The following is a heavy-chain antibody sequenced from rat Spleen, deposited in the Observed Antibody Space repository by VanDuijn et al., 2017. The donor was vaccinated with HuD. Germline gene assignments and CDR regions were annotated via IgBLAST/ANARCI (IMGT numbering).Heavy chain of an antibody. CDR2: ISSGGHT. J-gene: IGHJ2*01. CDR1: GFSLTSNG. Sequence: QVQLKESGPGLVQPSQTLSLTCTVSGFSLTSNGVSWVRQPPGKGLEWIATISSGGHTYYNSALKSRLSFSRDTSKSQVFLKMNSLQTEDTAMYFCARGGRGPDYWGQGVMVTVSS. CDR3: ARGGRGPDY. D-gene: IGHD3-1*01. V-gene: IGHV2S12*01.